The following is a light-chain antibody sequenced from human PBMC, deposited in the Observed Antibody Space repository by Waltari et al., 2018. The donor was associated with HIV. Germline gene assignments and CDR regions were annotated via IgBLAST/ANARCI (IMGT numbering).Light chain of an antibody. CDR1: SGRVASNY. J-gene: IGLJ3*02. Sequence: NFMLTQPHSVSASPGKTVTISCTGSSGRVASNYVQWYQQRPGSAPTTVIYKDDQRPSGVPARFSGSINSSSNSASLTISGLKTEDEADYYCQSFHGITAVFGGGTKLTVL. CDR2: KDD. CDR3: QSFHGITAV. V-gene: IGLV6-57*02.